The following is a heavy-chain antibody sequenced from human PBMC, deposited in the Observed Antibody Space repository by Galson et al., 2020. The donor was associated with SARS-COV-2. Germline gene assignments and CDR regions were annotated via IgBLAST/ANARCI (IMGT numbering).Heavy chain of an antibody. V-gene: IGHV1-2*02. Sequence: ASVKVSCKASGYTFTGYYMHWVRQAPGQGLEWMGWINPNSGGTNYAQKFQGRVTMTRDTSISTAYMELSRLRSDDTAVYYCARGCPDFWSGYASPNWFDPWGQGTLVTVSS. J-gene: IGHJ5*02. CDR3: ARGCPDFWSGYASPNWFDP. CDR1: GYTFTGYY. CDR2: INPNSGGT. D-gene: IGHD3-3*01.